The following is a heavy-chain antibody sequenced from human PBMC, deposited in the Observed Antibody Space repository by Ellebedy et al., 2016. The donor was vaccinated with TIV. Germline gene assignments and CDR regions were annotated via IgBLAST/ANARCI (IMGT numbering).Heavy chain of an antibody. CDR1: GFTLSGYW. CDR3: ARESIRYFDWDY. J-gene: IGHJ4*02. V-gene: IGHV3-74*01. Sequence: GESLKISCEASGFTLSGYWMHWVRQAPGKGLVWLSRINTDGSSTSYADFVRGRFTISRDNAKKTLYLEMNSLTADDTAVYYCARESIRYFDWDYWGQGTLLTVSS. D-gene: IGHD3-9*01. CDR2: INTDGSST.